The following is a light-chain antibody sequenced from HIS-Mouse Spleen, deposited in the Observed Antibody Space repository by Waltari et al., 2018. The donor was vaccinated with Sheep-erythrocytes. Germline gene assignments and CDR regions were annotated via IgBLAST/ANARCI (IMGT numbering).Light chain of an antibody. J-gene: IGLJ1*01. CDR3: CSYAGSYTYV. CDR1: SSDVGGYNY. CDR2: DVS. Sequence: QSALTQPRSVSGSPGQSVTISCTGTSSDVGGYNYVSWYQQHPGKSPKLMIYDVSKRPSGVPDRSSGSKSGNTASLTISGLQAEDEAEYYCCSYAGSYTYVFGTGTKVTVL. V-gene: IGLV2-11*01.